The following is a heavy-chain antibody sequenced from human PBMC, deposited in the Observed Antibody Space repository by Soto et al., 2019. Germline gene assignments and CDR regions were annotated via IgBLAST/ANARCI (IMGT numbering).Heavy chain of an antibody. D-gene: IGHD3-3*01. CDR1: GFTFSSYS. V-gene: IGHV3-21*01. CDR2: ISSSGSYI. CDR3: ARETRLNYDFWSGPDAFDV. J-gene: IGHJ3*01. Sequence: GGSLRLSCAASGFTFSSYSMNWVRQAPGKGLEWVSSISSSGSYIYYADSVKGRFTISRDNAKNSLYLQMNSLRAEDTAVYYCARETRLNYDFWSGPDAFDVWGQGTMVTVSS.